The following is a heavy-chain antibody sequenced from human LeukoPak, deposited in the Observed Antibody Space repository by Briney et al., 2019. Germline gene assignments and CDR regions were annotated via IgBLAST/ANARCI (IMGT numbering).Heavy chain of an antibody. V-gene: IGHV4-59*12. CDR2: IYYSGST. CDR1: GGSISSYY. Sequence: SETLSLTCTVSGGSISSYYWSWIRQPPGKGLEWIGYIYYSGSTNYNPSLKSRVSISVDTSKNQLFLKLSSVTAADTAVYYCARFSAMVAVTRWFDPWGQGTLVTVSS. D-gene: IGHD2-15*01. CDR3: ARFSAMVAVTRWFDP. J-gene: IGHJ5*02.